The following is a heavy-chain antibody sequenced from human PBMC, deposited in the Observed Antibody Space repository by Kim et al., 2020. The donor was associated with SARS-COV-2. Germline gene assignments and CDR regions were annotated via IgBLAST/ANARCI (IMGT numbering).Heavy chain of an antibody. J-gene: IGHJ6*02. V-gene: IGHV3-30-3*01. CDR2: ISYDGRNE. CDR1: GLTFDESA. D-gene: IGHD3-22*01. Sequence: GGSLRLSCAASGLTFDESAMNWVRQAPGKGLAWVAVISYDGRNEEYADSVKGRFTISRDNSKSTLYLQMNSLRVEDTAVYFCARGNYFESISLSDYYNGMDVWGQGTTVTASS. CDR3: ARGNYFESISLSDYYNGMDV.